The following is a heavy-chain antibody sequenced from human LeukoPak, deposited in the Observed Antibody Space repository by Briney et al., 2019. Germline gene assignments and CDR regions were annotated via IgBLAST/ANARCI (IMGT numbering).Heavy chain of an antibody. CDR1: GGSVSSTNW. J-gene: IGHJ4*02. Sequence: SETLSPTCGVSGGSVSSTNWWTWVRQPPGRGLEWIGEVHLDGRTNFNPSLKSRLTMSVDLSENHVSLKLTSVTAADTAVYYCAREGGFYRPLDYSGQGTLVTVSS. V-gene: IGHV4-4*02. CDR2: VHLDGRT. CDR3: AREGGFYRPLDY. D-gene: IGHD6-25*01.